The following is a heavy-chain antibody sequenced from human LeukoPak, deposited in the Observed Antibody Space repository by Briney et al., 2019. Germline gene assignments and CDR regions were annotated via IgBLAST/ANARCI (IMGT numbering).Heavy chain of an antibody. Sequence: SETLSLTCTVSGGSISSYYWSWIRQPAGKGLEWIGRIYTSGSTNYNPSLKSRVTISVDKSKNQFSLKLSSVTAADTAVYYCAREFVPAALEPEGGWFDPWGQGTLVTVSS. CDR1: GGSISSYY. D-gene: IGHD1-1*01. J-gene: IGHJ5*02. CDR3: AREFVPAALEPEGGWFDP. CDR2: IYTSGST. V-gene: IGHV4-4*07.